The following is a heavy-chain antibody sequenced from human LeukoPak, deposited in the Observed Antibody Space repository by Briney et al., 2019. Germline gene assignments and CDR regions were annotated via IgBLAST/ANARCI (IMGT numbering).Heavy chain of an antibody. J-gene: IGHJ4*02. CDR2: IYYSGRT. Sequence: SETLSLTCTVSGGSISSSSYYWGWIRQPPGKGLEWIGSIYYSGRTYYNPSLKSRGTISVDTSKNQFSLKLSSVTAADTAVYYCARGVMVIPRYFDYWGQGTLVTVSS. V-gene: IGHV4-39*01. CDR1: GGSISSSSYY. D-gene: IGHD3-16*01. CDR3: ARGVMVIPRYFDY.